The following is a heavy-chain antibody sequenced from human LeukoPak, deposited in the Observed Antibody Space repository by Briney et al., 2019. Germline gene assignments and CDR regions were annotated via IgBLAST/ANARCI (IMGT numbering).Heavy chain of an antibody. V-gene: IGHV1-2*06. D-gene: IGHD5-18*01. Sequence: ASVKVSREVSGYTFTDYYIHWVRQAPGQGLEWMGRVDPDIGGTKYAQKFQDRVTMTRDTSISTAYMELNRLRSDDTAVYYCTRGYTYGYFDYWGQGALVTVSS. CDR2: VDPDIGGT. CDR3: TRGYTYGYFDY. J-gene: IGHJ4*02. CDR1: GYTFTDYY.